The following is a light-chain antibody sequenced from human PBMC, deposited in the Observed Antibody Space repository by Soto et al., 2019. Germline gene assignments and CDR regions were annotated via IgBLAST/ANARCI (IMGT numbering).Light chain of an antibody. CDR1: QSLLHSTGYDF. CDR3: QQFVNSPYMYT. CDR2: LGY. J-gene: IGKJ2*01. V-gene: IGKV2-28*01. Sequence: DIVMTQSPLSLPVTPGESASISCRSSQSLLHSTGYDFLDWYLQKPGQSPQLLIYLGYNRASGVPDRFSGSGSGTDFTLTVSRLEPEDFGVYYCQQFVNSPYMYTFGQGTKVDIK.